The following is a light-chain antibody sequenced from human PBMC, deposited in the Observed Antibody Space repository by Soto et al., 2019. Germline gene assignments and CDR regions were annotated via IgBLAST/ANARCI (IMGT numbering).Light chain of an antibody. J-gene: IGKJ4*01. V-gene: IGKV3-15*01. Sequence: EIVMTQSPFTLSVSPGERATLSCRASQSVRSTYLAWYQQKPGQAPRLLIFGVSNRAAGIPARFSGSGSGSEFTLTISSLLSEDFAVYYCQQYGDWPLTFGGGTKVEIK. CDR1: QSVRSTY. CDR3: QQYGDWPLT. CDR2: GVS.